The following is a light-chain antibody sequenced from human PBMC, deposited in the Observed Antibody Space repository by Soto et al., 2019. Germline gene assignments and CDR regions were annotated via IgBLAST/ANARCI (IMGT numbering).Light chain of an antibody. J-gene: IGKJ4*01. CDR1: QSVLYSSNNKNY. Sequence: DIVMTQSLESLAVSLGERATINCKSSQSVLYSSNNKNYLAWYQQKPGQPPKLLIYWASTRESGVPDRFSGSGSGTDFTLTISSLQAEDVAVYYCQQYYSLPPTFGGGTKLEIK. CDR2: WAS. V-gene: IGKV4-1*01. CDR3: QQYYSLPPT.